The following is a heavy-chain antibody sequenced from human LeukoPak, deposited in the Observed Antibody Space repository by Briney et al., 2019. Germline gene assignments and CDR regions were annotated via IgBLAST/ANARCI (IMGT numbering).Heavy chain of an antibody. CDR3: ARVIAVAGREFYFDY. Sequence: SVKVSCKASGGTFSSYAISWVRQAPGQGLEWMGRIIPILGIANYAQKFQGRVTITADKSTSTAYMELSSLRSEDTAVYYCARVIAVAGREFYFDYWGQGTLVTVSS. CDR2: IIPILGIA. V-gene: IGHV1-69*04. J-gene: IGHJ4*02. CDR1: GGTFSSYA. D-gene: IGHD6-19*01.